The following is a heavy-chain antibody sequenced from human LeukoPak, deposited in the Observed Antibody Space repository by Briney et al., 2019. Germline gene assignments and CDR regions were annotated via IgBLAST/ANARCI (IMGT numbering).Heavy chain of an antibody. V-gene: IGHV3-23*01. CDR1: GFTFSSYA. CDR3: AKDRSLDYYDSSGYCFGYFDL. Sequence: GGSLRLSCAASGFTFSSYAMSWVRQAPGKGLEWVSAISGSGGSTYYADSVKGRFTISRDNSKNTLYLQMNSLRAEDTAVYYCAKDRSLDYYDSSGYCFGYFDLWGRGTLVTVSS. CDR2: ISGSGGST. J-gene: IGHJ2*01. D-gene: IGHD3-22*01.